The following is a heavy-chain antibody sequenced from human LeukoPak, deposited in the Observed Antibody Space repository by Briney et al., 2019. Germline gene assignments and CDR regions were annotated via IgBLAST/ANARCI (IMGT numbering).Heavy chain of an antibody. D-gene: IGHD6-19*01. Sequence: PGGSLRLSSAASGFTVSSNYMSWVRQAPGKGLEWVSVIYSGGSTYYADSVKGRFTISRDNSKNTLYLQMNSLRAEDTAVYYCARLPYSSGNVDKDYWGQGTLVTVSS. CDR1: GFTVSSNY. CDR3: ARLPYSSGNVDKDY. V-gene: IGHV3-53*01. CDR2: IYSGGST. J-gene: IGHJ4*02.